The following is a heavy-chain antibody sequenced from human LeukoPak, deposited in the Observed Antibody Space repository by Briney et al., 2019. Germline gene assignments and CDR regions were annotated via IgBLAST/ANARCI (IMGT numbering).Heavy chain of an antibody. J-gene: IGHJ3*02. D-gene: IGHD3-10*01. CDR2: IYYSGST. Sequence: NASETLSLTCTVSGGSVSSSSYYWGWIRQPPGKGLQWIGSIYYSGSTYYNPSLKSRVTMSVDTSKNQFSLKLSSVTAADTAVYNGPRFSRHVPGIYYNEGRAPPRPYAFDIWGQGTMVTVSS. V-gene: IGHV4-39*01. CDR3: PRFSRHVPGIYYNEGRAPPRPYAFDI. CDR1: GGSVSSSSYY.